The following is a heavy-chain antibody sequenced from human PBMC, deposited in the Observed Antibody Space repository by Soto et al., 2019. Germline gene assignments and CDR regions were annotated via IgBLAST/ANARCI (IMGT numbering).Heavy chain of an antibody. CDR3: AKTTYYYDSSGPAGGLYFDY. V-gene: IGHV4-31*03. CDR2: IYYSGST. D-gene: IGHD3-22*01. J-gene: IGHJ4*02. CDR1: GGSISSGGYY. Sequence: SETLSLTCTVSGGSISSGGYYWSWIRQHPGKGLEWIGYIYYSGSTYYNPSLKSRVTISVDTSKNQFSLKLSSVTAADTAVYYCAKTTYYYDSSGPAGGLYFDYWGQGTLVTVS.